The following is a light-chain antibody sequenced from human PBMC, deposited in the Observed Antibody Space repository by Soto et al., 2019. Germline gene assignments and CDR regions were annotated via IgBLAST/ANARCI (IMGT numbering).Light chain of an antibody. Sequence: EIVLTQSPGTLSLSPGERVTLSCRASQSVASNYIAWYQQKPGQAPRLLIYEASTRATGIPDRFSGSGFGTDFTLIISRLEPEDFAVYYCQQYGRSPGLLTFGPGTKVDIK. CDR3: QQYGRSPGLLT. V-gene: IGKV3-20*01. J-gene: IGKJ3*01. CDR1: QSVASNY. CDR2: EAS.